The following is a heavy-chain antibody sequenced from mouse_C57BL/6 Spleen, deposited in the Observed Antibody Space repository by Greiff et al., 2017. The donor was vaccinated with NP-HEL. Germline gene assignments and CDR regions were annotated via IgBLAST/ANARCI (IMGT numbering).Heavy chain of an antibody. V-gene: IGHV1-18*01. J-gene: IGHJ4*01. CDR3: ARLLLYAMDY. Sequence: VQLQQSGPELVKPGASVKLPCKASGYTFTDYNMAWVKQSHGKSLEWIGDIITNNGGTISNQKLQGKVTLTVDKSSSTAYMELRSLTSKDTAVYDCARLLLYAMDYWGQGTSVTVSA. D-gene: IGHD1-1*01. CDR2: IITNNGGT. CDR1: GYTFTDYN.